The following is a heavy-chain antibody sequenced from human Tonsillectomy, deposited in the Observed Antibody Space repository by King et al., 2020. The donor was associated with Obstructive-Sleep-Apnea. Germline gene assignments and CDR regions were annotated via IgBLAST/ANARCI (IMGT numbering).Heavy chain of an antibody. CDR3: AKDTGHDYGDYGSGMDV. CDR2: ISWNIGSI. J-gene: IGHJ6*02. D-gene: IGHD4-17*01. V-gene: IGHV3-9*01. CDR1: GFTFDDYA. Sequence: VQLVESGGGLVQPGRSLRLSCAASGFTFDDYAMHWVRQAPGKGLEWVSGISWNIGSIGYADSVKGRFPISRDNAKNSLYLQMNSLRAEDTALYYCAKDTGHDYGDYGSGMDVWGQGTTVTVSS.